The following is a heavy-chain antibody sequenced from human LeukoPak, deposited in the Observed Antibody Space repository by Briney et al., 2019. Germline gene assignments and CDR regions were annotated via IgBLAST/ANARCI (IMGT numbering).Heavy chain of an antibody. CDR1: GFTFSVAA. Sequence: GGSLRLSCAASGFTFSVAAMTWVRQAPGKGLGWVSLIGASGESTYYADSVKGRFTISRDNSKNTLSLQMNSLRVEDTAMYFCAKDIQLSTWGLGTMVTVS. J-gene: IGHJ3*01. V-gene: IGHV3-23*01. CDR3: AKDIQLST. CDR2: IGASGEST. D-gene: IGHD5-24*01.